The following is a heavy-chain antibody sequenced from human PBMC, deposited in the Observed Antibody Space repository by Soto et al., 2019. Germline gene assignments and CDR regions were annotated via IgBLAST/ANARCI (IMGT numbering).Heavy chain of an antibody. Sequence: SETLSLTCGVSGGSFSGYFWTWIRQPPGKGLEWIGEINHIGSTNYNPSLRSRLTISIDTSKNQFSLKLTYVTAADTAVYYCARATQFYYDTSGYSKNFDFWGQGTLVTVSS. CDR2: INHIGST. V-gene: IGHV4-34*01. CDR3: ARATQFYYDTSGYSKNFDF. CDR1: GGSFSGYF. J-gene: IGHJ4*02. D-gene: IGHD3-22*01.